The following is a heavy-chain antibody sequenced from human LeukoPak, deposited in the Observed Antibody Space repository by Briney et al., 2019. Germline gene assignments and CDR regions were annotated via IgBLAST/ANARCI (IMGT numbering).Heavy chain of an antibody. V-gene: IGHV5-51*01. CDR3: ARLIYGLYHFDS. Sequence: GESLKISCKASGYSFTDYWIGWVRQMPGKGLECMSLIYPGASETKYSPSFQGQVTISVDKSISTAYLHWDSLRASDTAMYYCARLIYGLYHFDSWGQGTLVTVSS. J-gene: IGHJ4*02. CDR2: IYPGASET. D-gene: IGHD3-10*01. CDR1: GYSFTDYW.